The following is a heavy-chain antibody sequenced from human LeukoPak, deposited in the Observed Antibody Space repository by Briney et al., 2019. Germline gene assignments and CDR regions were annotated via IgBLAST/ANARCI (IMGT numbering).Heavy chain of an antibody. CDR1: GGSISSYY. CDR2: IYTSGSS. CDR3: ARDQYYYYGMDV. J-gene: IGHJ6*02. Sequence: KPSETLSLTCTVSGGSISSYYWSWIRQPAGKGLEWIGRIYTSGSSKYNPSLKSRVSMSVDTSKSQFSLKLSSVTAADTAVYYCARDQYYYYGMDVWGQGTTVTVSS. V-gene: IGHV4-4*07.